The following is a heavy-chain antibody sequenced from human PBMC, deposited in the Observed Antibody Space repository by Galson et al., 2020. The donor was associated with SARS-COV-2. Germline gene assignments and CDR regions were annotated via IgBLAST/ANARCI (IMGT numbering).Heavy chain of an antibody. D-gene: IGHD3-3*01. Sequence: TGGSLRLSCTASGFTLGDYAVTWVRQGPGRGLESVGFIRSRGYGGTTQYAASVKDRFTISRDDSKNIAYLQMNSLQTKDTAVYYCTRGRFTYDFLSGYYGDYWGQGTLVTVSS. V-gene: IGHV3-49*04. CDR2: IRSRGYGGTT. CDR1: GFTLGDYA. CDR3: TRGRFTYDFLSGYYGDY. J-gene: IGHJ4*02.